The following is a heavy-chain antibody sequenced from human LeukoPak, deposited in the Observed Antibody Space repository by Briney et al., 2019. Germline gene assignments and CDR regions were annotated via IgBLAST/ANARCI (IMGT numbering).Heavy chain of an antibody. CDR1: GYTFTNYG. CDR3: ARDPESSGWYGGYYFDY. V-gene: IGHV1-18*04. Sequence: ASVKVSCKASGYTFTNYGISWVRQAPGQELEWMGWISAYNVNTNYARKLQGRVTMTTDTSTSTAYMELRSLRSDDTAVYYCARDPESSGWYGGYYFDYWGQGTLVTVSS. J-gene: IGHJ4*02. CDR2: ISAYNVNT. D-gene: IGHD6-19*01.